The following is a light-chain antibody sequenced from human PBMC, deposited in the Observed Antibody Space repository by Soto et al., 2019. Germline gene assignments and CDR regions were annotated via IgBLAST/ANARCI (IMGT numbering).Light chain of an antibody. J-gene: IGKJ1*01. CDR2: DAS. CDR1: ESIRTW. CDR3: QQYHNYPRT. Sequence: DIXXTQSPSTLSASIGDRVTITCRASESIRTWLAWYQHKPGKAPKFLIYDASSLESGVPSRFSGSGSGTEYTLTISNLQPDDFATYFCQQYHNYPRTFGQGTKVEIK. V-gene: IGKV1-5*01.